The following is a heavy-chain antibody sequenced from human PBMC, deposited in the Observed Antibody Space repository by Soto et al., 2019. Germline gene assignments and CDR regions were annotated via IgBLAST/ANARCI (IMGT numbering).Heavy chain of an antibody. CDR1: GGTFSNYP. D-gene: IGHD3-16*01. Sequence: QVQLVQSGAEVKKPGSSVKVSCKASGGTFSNYPITWVRRAPGQGLEWLGGIIPIFGKANYTQKFQGRVTITADEPTSRAYMELSSLRSEDTAVYYCASGGEYYDENLPHYYFFGMHVWGPGTTVTVSS. J-gene: IGHJ6*02. CDR2: IIPIFGKA. V-gene: IGHV1-69*01. CDR3: ASGGEYYDENLPHYYFFGMHV.